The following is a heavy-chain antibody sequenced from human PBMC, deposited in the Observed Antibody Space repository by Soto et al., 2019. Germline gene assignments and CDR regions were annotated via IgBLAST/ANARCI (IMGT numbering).Heavy chain of an antibody. V-gene: IGHV3-21*01. CDR2: ITGGSRYI. CDR1: GFTFSDYS. D-gene: IGHD3-16*01. J-gene: IGHJ4*02. CDR3: ARGGSGSEPRRLQSDF. Sequence: GGSLRLSCTASGFTFSDYSMNWVRQVPGKGLEWVSCITGGSRYIYYADSVKGRFTISRDNAKNSLYLRMNSLTAEDTAVYYCARGGSGSEPRRLQSDFWGQGALVTVSS.